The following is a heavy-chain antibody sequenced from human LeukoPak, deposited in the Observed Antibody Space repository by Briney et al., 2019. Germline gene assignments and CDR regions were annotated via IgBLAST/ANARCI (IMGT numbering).Heavy chain of an antibody. D-gene: IGHD1-14*01. CDR2: AHTSGST. J-gene: IGHJ6*03. CDR3: ARDTLTAPFYYSYMDV. V-gene: IGHV4-61*02. Sequence: SQTLSLTCIVSGGSMTSGTFSWSWIRQPAGKGLRWIGRAHTSGSTNYNPSLQSRVTISVDTSKNLFSLELSSVTAADTAVYYCARDTLTAPFYYSYMDVWGKGTTVTVSS. CDR1: GGSMTSGTFS.